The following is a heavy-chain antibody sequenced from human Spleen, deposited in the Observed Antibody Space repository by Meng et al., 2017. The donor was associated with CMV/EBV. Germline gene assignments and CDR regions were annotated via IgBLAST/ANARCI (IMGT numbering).Heavy chain of an antibody. Sequence: GGSLRLSCAAPGLSRYWMHWVRQAPGKGLVWVSRINSDGIGTNYADSVKGRFTISRDNAKNTLYLQMDSLRPEDTAVYYCARETVWVYWGQGTLVTVSS. J-gene: IGHJ4*02. D-gene: IGHD1-26*01. V-gene: IGHV3-74*01. CDR3: ARETVWVY. CDR1: GLSRYW. CDR2: INSDGIGT.